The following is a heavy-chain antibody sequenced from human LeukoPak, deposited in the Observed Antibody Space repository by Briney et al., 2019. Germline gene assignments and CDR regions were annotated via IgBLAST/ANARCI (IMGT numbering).Heavy chain of an antibody. V-gene: IGHV3-48*01. J-gene: IGHJ6*03. D-gene: IGHD3-3*01. Sequence: HPGGSLRLSCAASGFTFRSYSMNWVRQAPGKGLEWVSYISSGSGTIYYADSVKGRFTISRDNAKNSLYLQMNSLRTEDTAVYYCAREFVLRFFEGYMDVWGKGTTVTVSS. CDR3: AREFVLRFFEGYMDV. CDR2: ISSGSGTI. CDR1: GFTFRSYS.